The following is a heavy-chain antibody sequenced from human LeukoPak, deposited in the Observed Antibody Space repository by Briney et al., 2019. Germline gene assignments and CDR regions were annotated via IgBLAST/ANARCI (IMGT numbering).Heavy chain of an antibody. V-gene: IGHV4-59*01. Sequence: KPSETLSLTCTVSGGSISSYYWSWIRQPPGKGLEWIGYIYYSGSTNYNPSLKSRVTISVDTSKNQFSLKLSSVTAADTAVYYCARAPRVRGWFDPWGQGTLVTASS. CDR3: ARAPRVRGWFDP. CDR1: GGSISSYY. D-gene: IGHD3-3*01. CDR2: IYYSGST. J-gene: IGHJ5*02.